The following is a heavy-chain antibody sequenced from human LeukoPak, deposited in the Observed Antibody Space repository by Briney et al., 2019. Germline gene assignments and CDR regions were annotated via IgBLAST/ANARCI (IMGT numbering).Heavy chain of an antibody. CDR2: IYSGGNT. J-gene: IGHJ4*02. D-gene: IGHD4-17*01. CDR3: VYGDFVRTVNYFDY. CDR1: GFTVSSNY. V-gene: IGHV3-66*01. Sequence: GGSLRLSCAASGFTVSSNYMSWVRQAPGKGLEWVSVIYSGGNTYYADSVKGRFTIFRDNSNNSLFLQMNSLRAEDTALYYCVYGDFVRTVNYFDYWGQGTLVTVSS.